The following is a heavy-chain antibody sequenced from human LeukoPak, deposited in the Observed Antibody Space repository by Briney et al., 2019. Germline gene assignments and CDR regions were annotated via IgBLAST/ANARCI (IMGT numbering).Heavy chain of an antibody. CDR1: GFTFSSYG. CDR2: VRYDGSNK. Sequence: PGGSLRLSCAASGFTFSSYGMHWVRQAQGKGLEWVAFVRYDGSNKYYADSVKGRFTISRDNSKNTLYLQMNSLRGEYTAVYHRAKDGRIAPAGTIVYRGERTLVTVSS. V-gene: IGHV3-30*02. D-gene: IGHD6-13*01. J-gene: IGHJ4*02. CDR3: AKDGRIAPAGTIVY.